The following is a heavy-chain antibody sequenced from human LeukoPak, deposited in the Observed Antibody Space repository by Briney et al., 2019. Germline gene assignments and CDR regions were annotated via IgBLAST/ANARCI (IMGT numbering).Heavy chain of an antibody. V-gene: IGHV4/OR15-8*01. Sequence: SETLSLTCDVSGGSIDSTNWWNWVRQPPGKGLEWIGEIHHDGRINYNPSLKSRVTLSVDKSKNQFSLQLNSVTAADTAVYYCVRHDGRSGGTMGALDSWGQGSLVTVSS. CDR1: GGSIDSTNW. CDR2: IHHDGRI. J-gene: IGHJ4*02. D-gene: IGHD4-23*01. CDR3: VRHDGRSGGTMGALDS.